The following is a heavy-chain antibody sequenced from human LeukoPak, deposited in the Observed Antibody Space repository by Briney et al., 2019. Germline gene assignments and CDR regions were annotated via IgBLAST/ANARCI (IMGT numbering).Heavy chain of an antibody. V-gene: IGHV3-23*01. Sequence: QAGGSLRLSCAASGFTFSSYAMSWVRQAPGKGLEWVSAISGSGGSTYYADSVKGRFTISRDNSKNTLYLQMNSLRAEDTAVYYCAKDGPNYYGSGSYYKYYYYYGMDVWGQGTTVTVSS. CDR3: AKDGPNYYGSGSYYKYYYYYGMDV. CDR2: ISGSGGST. D-gene: IGHD3-10*01. CDR1: GFTFSSYA. J-gene: IGHJ6*02.